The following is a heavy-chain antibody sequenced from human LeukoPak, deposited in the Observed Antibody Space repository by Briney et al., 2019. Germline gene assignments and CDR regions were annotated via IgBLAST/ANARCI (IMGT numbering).Heavy chain of an antibody. Sequence: ASVKVSCKASGGTFSSYAISWVRQAPGQGLEWMGGIIPIFGTANYAQKFQGRVTITADESTSTACMELSSLRAEDTAVYYCALNYGSGSYDAFDIWSQGTMVTVSS. CDR2: IIPIFGTA. CDR1: GGTFSSYA. CDR3: ALNYGSGSYDAFDI. J-gene: IGHJ3*02. V-gene: IGHV1-69*13. D-gene: IGHD3-10*01.